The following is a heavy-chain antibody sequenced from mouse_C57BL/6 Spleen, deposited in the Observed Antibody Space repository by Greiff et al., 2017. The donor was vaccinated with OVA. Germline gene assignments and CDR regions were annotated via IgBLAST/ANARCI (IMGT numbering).Heavy chain of an antibody. V-gene: IGHV1-59*01. CDR1: GYTFTSYW. J-gene: IGHJ2*01. D-gene: IGHD3-3*01. CDR3: ARGDFNDFDY. Sequence: QVQLQQPGAELVRPGTSVKLSCKASGYTFTSYWMHWVKQRPGQGLEWIGVIDPSDSYTNYNQKFKGQVTLTVDTSSSTAYMQLSSLTSEDSAVYYCARGDFNDFDYWGQGTTLTVAS. CDR2: IDPSDSYT.